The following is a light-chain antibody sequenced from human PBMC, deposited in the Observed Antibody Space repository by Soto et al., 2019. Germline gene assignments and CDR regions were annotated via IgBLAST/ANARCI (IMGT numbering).Light chain of an antibody. CDR1: QSISSW. Sequence: DVQITQSPSTLSASVVDRVTITCRASQSISSWLAWYQQKPGKAPKLLIYDASSLESGVPSRFSGSGSGTELTLTISSLQPDDFATYYCQQYNSYSWKFGQGTKVDIK. J-gene: IGKJ1*01. V-gene: IGKV1-5*01. CDR2: DAS. CDR3: QQYNSYSWK.